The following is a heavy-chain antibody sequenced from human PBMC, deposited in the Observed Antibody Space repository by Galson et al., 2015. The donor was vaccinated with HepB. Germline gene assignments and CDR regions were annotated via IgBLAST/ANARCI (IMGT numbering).Heavy chain of an antibody. D-gene: IGHD3-22*01. V-gene: IGHV3-30*02. CDR1: GFTFSTNN. CDR2: IRSDGSTT. CDR3: ARAIVVSWGIFDV. Sequence: SLRLSCATSGFTFSTNNMHWVRQAPGKGLEWVAFIRSDGSTTYYTDSVKGRFTISRDNSKNTLYLQMSTLGAEDTAVYYCARAIVVSWGIFDVWGQGTMVTVFS. J-gene: IGHJ3*01.